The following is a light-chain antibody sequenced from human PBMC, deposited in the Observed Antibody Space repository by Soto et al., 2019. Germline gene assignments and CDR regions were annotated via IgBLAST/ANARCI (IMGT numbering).Light chain of an antibody. CDR2: DAS. Sequence: IVLAQAPATLSLSPGERATPSCRASQSVSSYLAWYQQKPGQAPRLLMYDASKRAPGIPARFSGSGSGTDFTLTISSLEPEDFAVYYCQQGSNWPRTFGQGTRLEIK. V-gene: IGKV3-11*01. CDR3: QQGSNWPRT. J-gene: IGKJ5*01. CDR1: QSVSSY.